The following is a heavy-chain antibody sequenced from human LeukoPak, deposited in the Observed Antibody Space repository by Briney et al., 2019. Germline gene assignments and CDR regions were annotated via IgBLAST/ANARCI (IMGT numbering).Heavy chain of an antibody. CDR2: INHSGST. D-gene: IGHD2-2*01. J-gene: IGHJ6*02. V-gene: IGHV4-34*01. CDR3: ARARPSWQYYYYGMDV. CDR1: GGSFSGYY. Sequence: SETLSLTCAVYGGSFSGYYWSWIRQPPGKGLEWIGEINHSGSTNCNPSLKSRVTISVDTSKNQFSLKLSSVTAADTAVYYCARARPSWQYYYYGMDVWGQGTTVTVSS.